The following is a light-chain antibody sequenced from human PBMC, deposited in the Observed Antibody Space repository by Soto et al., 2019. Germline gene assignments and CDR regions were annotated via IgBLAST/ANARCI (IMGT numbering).Light chain of an antibody. CDR3: QQSFSTSIT. V-gene: IGKV3D-15*01. Sequence: EIVVTQSPAILSVSPGERVTLYCRASQNVISNLAWYQQKLGQAPRLLIYAASSRATGIPDRFSGSGSGTDFTLTISSLQPEDFATYYCQQSFSTSITFGQGTRLEIK. CDR2: AAS. CDR1: QNVISN. J-gene: IGKJ5*01.